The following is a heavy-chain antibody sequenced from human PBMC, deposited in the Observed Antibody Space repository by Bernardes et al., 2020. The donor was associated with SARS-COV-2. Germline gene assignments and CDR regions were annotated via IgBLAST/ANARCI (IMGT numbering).Heavy chain of an antibody. CDR1: GFTFSNYW. D-gene: IGHD1-1*01. V-gene: IGHV3-74*01. J-gene: IGHJ4*02. CDR3: ARGSGNYYFDF. CDR2: MNGDGSST. Sequence: GGSLRLSCAASGFTFSNYWMHWVRQVPGKGLVWVSRMNGDGSSTTYADSVKGRFTISRDNAKNTLYLQMNGLRDEDTAVYYCARGSGNYYFDFWGQGTLVTVSS.